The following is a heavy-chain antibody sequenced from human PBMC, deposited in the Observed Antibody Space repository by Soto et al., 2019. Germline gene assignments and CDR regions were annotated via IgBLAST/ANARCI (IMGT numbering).Heavy chain of an antibody. CDR1: GGSISSYY. CDR3: ARENHDYSNSMDV. D-gene: IGHD4-4*01. J-gene: IGHJ6*03. V-gene: IGHV4-59*01. CDR2: IYYSGST. Sequence: SETLSLTCTVSGGSISSYYWSWIRQPPGKGLEWIGYIYYSGSTNYNPSLKSRVTISVDTSKNQFSLKLSSVTAADTAVYYCARENHDYSNSMDVWGKGTTVTVSS.